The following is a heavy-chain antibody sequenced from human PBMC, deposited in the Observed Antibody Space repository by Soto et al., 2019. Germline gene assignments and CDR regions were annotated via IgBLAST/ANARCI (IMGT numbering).Heavy chain of an antibody. Sequence: QITLKESGPTLVKPTQTLTLTCTFSGFSLSTSGVGVGWIRQPPGKALEWLALIYWDDDKRYSPSLKSRLTXTXXTSKNQVVLTMTNMDPVDTATYYCAHNGGSFYFDYWGQGTLVAVSS. V-gene: IGHV2-5*02. CDR1: GFSLSTSGVG. CDR2: IYWDDDK. D-gene: IGHD1-26*01. CDR3: AHNGGSFYFDY. J-gene: IGHJ4*02.